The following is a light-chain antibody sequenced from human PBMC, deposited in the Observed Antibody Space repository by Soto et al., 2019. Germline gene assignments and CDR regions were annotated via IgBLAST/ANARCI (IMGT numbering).Light chain of an antibody. Sequence: DIVMTQSPDSLAVSLGERATINCKSSQSVLYYSNNKNYLAWYQQSPGQPPKLLIYWASTRESGVPDRFSGSGSGTDFTLTISSLQAEDVAVYYCQQYYSTPLTFGQGTKVEI. V-gene: IGKV4-1*01. J-gene: IGKJ1*01. CDR1: QSVLYYSNNKNY. CDR3: QQYYSTPLT. CDR2: WAS.